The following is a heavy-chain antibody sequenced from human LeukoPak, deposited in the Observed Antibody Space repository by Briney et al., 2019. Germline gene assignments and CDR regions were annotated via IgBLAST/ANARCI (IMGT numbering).Heavy chain of an antibody. J-gene: IGHJ4*02. D-gene: IGHD2-2*01. Sequence: PGGSLTLSCAASGFTFSSYAMSWVRQAPGEGLEWFSVISGSGGTSYYADSVEGRFTISRDNSKNTLYLQMSSLRAEDTAVYYCAKDRCSTMSCPLDYWGQGILVTVSS. CDR1: GFTFSSYA. CDR3: AKDRCSTMSCPLDY. CDR2: ISGSGGTS. V-gene: IGHV3-23*01.